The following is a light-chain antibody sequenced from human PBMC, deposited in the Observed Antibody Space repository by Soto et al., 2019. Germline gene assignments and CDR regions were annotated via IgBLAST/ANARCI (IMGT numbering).Light chain of an antibody. V-gene: IGLV2-23*01. CDR3: CSYAGSRTFV. CDR2: EGS. J-gene: IGLJ3*02. Sequence: QSALTQPPSASGSPGQSVTISCTGTSSDVGSYKFVSWYQQHPGKAPRLIIYEGSKRPSGISHRFSGSKSDNTASLTISGLRAEDEAHYHCCSYAGSRTFVFGGGTKLTVL. CDR1: SSDVGSYKF.